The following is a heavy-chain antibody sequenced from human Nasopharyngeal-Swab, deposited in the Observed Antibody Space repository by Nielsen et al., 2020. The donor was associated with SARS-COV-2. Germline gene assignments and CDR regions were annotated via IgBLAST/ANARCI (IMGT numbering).Heavy chain of an antibody. CDR1: GYTFASYG. CDR3: ARDPEAVAPFYGMDV. J-gene: IGHJ6*02. V-gene: IGHV1-18*01. CDR2: ISPYNGNT. Sequence: ASVKVSCKASGYTFASYGINWVRQAPGQGLEWMGWISPYNGNTNYAERFQGRVTMTTDTSTNTAYMELRSLRSADTAVYYCARDPEAVAPFYGMDVWGQGTTVTVSS. D-gene: IGHD6-19*01.